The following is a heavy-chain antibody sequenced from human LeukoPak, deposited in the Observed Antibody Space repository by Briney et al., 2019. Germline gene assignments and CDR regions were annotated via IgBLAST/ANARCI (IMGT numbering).Heavy chain of an antibody. CDR1: GGTFSSYT. CDR3: ARVMGHSAYERYYYYGMDV. V-gene: IGHV1-69*02. J-gene: IGHJ6*02. D-gene: IGHD5-12*01. Sequence: SVKVSCKASGGTFSSYTISWVRQAPGQGLEWMGRIIPILGIANYAQKFQGRVTITADKSTSTAYMELSSLRSEDTAVYYCARVMGHSAYERYYYYGMDVWGQGTTVTVSS. CDR2: IIPILGIA.